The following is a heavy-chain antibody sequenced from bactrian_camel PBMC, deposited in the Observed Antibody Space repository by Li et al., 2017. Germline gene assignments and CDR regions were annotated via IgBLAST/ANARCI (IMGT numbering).Heavy chain of an antibody. D-gene: IGHD6*01. V-gene: IGHV3S40*01. CDR1: GFEFSAYI. Sequence: VQLVESGGGSVQAGGSLRLSCAASGFEFSAYIMSWVRQAPGKGLEWVSTINRGGDDTDYANSVKGRFTISRDNAKKAVYLQMNSLKSEDTALYYCVTGYGGSWYWGSYEYNYWGQGTQVTVS. CDR2: INRGGDDT. J-gene: IGHJ4*01. CDR3: VTGYGGSWYWGSYEYNY.